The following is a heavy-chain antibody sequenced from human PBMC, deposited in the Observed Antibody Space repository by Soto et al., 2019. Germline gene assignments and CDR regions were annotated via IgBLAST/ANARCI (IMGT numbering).Heavy chain of an antibody. Sequence: GGSLRLSCAASGFTFSNYAMNWVRQAPGKGLEWVSSISGSGGGTYYADSVKGRFTISRDNSKNTLFLQMNSLGADDTAVYYCAKPVLSGYCDYWGQGTLVTVSS. D-gene: IGHD3-3*01. J-gene: IGHJ4*02. CDR3: AKPVLSGYCDY. CDR1: GFTFSNYA. CDR2: ISGSGGGT. V-gene: IGHV3-23*01.